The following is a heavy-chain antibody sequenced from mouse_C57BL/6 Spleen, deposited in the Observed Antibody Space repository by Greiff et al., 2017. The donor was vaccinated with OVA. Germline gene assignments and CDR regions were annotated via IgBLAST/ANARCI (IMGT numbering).Heavy chain of an antibody. V-gene: IGHV7-3*01. CDR3: ARSSGPYYAMDD. J-gene: IGHJ4*01. Sequence: EVMLVESGGGLVQPGGSLSLSCAASGFTFTDYYMSWVRQPPGKALEWLGFIRNKANGYTTEYSASVKGRFTISRDNSQSILYLQMNALRAEDSATYYCARSSGPYYAMDDWGQGTSVTVSS. CDR1: GFTFTDYY. CDR2: IRNKANGYTT. D-gene: IGHD1-1*02.